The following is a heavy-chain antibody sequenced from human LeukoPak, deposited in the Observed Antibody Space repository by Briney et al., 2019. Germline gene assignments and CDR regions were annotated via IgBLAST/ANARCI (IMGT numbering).Heavy chain of an antibody. CDR2: IFGVGGST. V-gene: IGHV3-23*01. CDR3: AKDYDSSGYRYNDY. CDR1: GFTFSGYA. Sequence: GGSLRLSSAPSGFTFSGYAMRSVPQTPRKRLEWGSVIFGVGGSTYYAESVRGRFTISRDNSKNTLYLQMNSLRDEHTAVYYCAKDYDSSGYRYNDYWGQGTLVTVSS. D-gene: IGHD3-22*01. J-gene: IGHJ4*02.